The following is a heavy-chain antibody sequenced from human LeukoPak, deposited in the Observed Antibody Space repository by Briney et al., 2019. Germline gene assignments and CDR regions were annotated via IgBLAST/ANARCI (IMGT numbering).Heavy chain of an antibody. CDR1: GFTFSSYA. Sequence: PGGSLRLSCAASGFTFSSYAMHWVRQAPGKGLEWVAVISYDGSNKYYADSVKGRFTIPRDNAKDTLYLRMNSLRVEDTAVYYCARTYYDTTGPPGYWGQGTLVTVSS. V-gene: IGHV3-30*04. D-gene: IGHD3-22*01. CDR2: ISYDGSNK. J-gene: IGHJ4*02. CDR3: ARTYYDTTGPPGY.